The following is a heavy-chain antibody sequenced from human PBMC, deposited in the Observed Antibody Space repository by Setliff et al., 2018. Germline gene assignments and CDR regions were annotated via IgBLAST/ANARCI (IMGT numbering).Heavy chain of an antibody. V-gene: IGHV4-34*09. D-gene: IGHD2-2*01. CDR3: ARGRMPHYYMDV. CDR1: GGSISSGYY. Sequence: TLSLTCTVSGGSISSGYYWSWIRQPPGKGLEWIGEINHSGSTYYNPSLKSRVTISVDTSKNQFSLKLSSVTAADTAVYYCARGRMPHYYMDVWGKGTTVTVSS. J-gene: IGHJ6*03. CDR2: INHSGST.